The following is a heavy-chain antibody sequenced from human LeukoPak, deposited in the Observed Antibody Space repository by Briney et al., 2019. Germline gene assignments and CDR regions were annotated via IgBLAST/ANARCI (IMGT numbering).Heavy chain of an antibody. V-gene: IGHV4-59*12. CDR2: IYYSGST. CDR1: GGSISSYY. J-gene: IGHJ4*02. D-gene: IGHD1-26*01. CDR3: ARDDRGVGRYFDY. Sequence: PSETLSLTCTVSGGSISSYYWSWIRQPPGKGLEWIGYIYYSGSTYYNPSLKSRVTISVDTSKNQFSLKLSSVTAADTAVYYCARDDRGVGRYFDYWGQGTLVTVSS.